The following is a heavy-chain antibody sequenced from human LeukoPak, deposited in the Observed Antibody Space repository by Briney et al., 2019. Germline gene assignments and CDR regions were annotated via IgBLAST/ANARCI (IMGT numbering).Heavy chain of an antibody. CDR1: GGSISSGSYY. CDR3: ARDRSRSFLLDVFEI. Sequence: PSETLSLTCTVSGGSISSGSYYWSWIRQPAGKGLEFIGRIYTSGSTNYNPSLKSRVTISVDTSKNQFSLKLSSVTAADTAVYYCARDRSRSFLLDVFEIWGQGTMVIVSS. D-gene: IGHD6-6*01. V-gene: IGHV4-61*02. J-gene: IGHJ3*02. CDR2: IYTSGST.